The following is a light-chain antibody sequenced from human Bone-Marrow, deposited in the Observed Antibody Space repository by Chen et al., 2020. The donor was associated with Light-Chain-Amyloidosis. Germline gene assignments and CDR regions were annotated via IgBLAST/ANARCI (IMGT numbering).Light chain of an antibody. CDR3: QQSYSTPYT. V-gene: IGKV1-39*01. CDR2: AAS. J-gene: IGKJ2*01. Sequence: IQMTQPPSSLSASVGDRVTITCRASQSISSYLNWYQQKPGKAPKLLIYAASSLQSGVPSRFSGSGSGTDFTLTISSLQPEDFATDYCQQSYSTPYTFGQGTKLEIK. CDR1: QSISSY.